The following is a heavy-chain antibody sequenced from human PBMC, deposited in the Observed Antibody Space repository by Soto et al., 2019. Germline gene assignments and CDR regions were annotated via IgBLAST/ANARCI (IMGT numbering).Heavy chain of an antibody. Sequence: QVQLVQSGAEVKKPGSSVKVSCKASGGTFSSYTISWVRQAPGQGLEWMGRIIPILGITNYAQKFQGRVTITADKPTSTAYMELSSLRSEDTAVYYCASLSSSGWPAIFDYWGQGTLVTVSS. CDR1: GGTFSSYT. V-gene: IGHV1-69*02. J-gene: IGHJ4*02. CDR2: IIPILGIT. D-gene: IGHD6-19*01. CDR3: ASLSSSGWPAIFDY.